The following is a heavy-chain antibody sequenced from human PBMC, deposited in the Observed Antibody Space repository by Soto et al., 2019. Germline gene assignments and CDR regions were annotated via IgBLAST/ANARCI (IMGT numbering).Heavy chain of an antibody. V-gene: IGHV4-34*01. D-gene: IGHD6-6*01. Sequence: SETLSLTCAVYGGSFSGYYWSWIRQPPGKGLEWIGEINHSGSTNYNPSLKSRVTISVDTSKNQFSLKLSSVTAADTAVYYCAREGLSSSSGLDYWGQGTLVTVSS. CDR2: INHSGST. CDR1: GGSFSGYY. CDR3: AREGLSSSSGLDY. J-gene: IGHJ4*02.